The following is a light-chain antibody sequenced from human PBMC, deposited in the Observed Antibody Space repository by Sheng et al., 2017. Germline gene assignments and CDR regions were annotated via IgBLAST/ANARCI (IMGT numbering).Light chain of an antibody. CDR2: AAS. CDR1: QSISDY. V-gene: IGKV1-39*01. CDR3: QQSYSNPRT. Sequence: DIQMTQSPSSLSASVGDRVTITCRASQSISDYLNWYQQKPGKAPKLLIYAASSLQSGVPSWFSGSGSGTDFTLTISSLQPEDFATYYCQQSYSNPRTFGPGPR. J-gene: IGKJ1*01.